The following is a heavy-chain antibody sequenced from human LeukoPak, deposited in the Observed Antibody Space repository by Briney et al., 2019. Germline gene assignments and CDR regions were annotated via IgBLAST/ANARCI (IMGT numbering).Heavy chain of an antibody. CDR2: FYSGGST. V-gene: IGHV3-66*01. Sequence: GGSLRLSCVVSGFPVSSNYMSWVRQAPGKGLEWVSIFYSGGSTYYADSVKGRFTISRDSSKNTVYLQMNSLRAEDTAIYYCARDIGYSSGWFDYWGQGTLSPSPQ. J-gene: IGHJ5*01. D-gene: IGHD6-19*01. CDR1: GFPVSSNY. CDR3: ARDIGYSSGWFDY.